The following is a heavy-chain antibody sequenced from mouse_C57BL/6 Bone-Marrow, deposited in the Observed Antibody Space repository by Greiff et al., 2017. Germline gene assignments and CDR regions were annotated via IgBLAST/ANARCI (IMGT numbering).Heavy chain of an antibody. CDR1: GYTFTSYW. CDR3: ASRYFDV. J-gene: IGHJ1*03. CDR2: IDPSDSET. Sequence: VQLQQPGAELVKPGASVKMSCKASGYTFTSYWITWVKQRPIQGLEWIGNIDPSDSETHYNQKFKDKATLTVDKSSSTAYMQLSSLTSEDSAVYYCASRYFDVWGTGTTVTVSS. V-gene: IGHV1-52*01.